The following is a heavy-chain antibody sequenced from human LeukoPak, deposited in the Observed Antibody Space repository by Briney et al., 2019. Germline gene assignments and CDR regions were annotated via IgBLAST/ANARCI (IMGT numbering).Heavy chain of an antibody. CDR3: ASPYCSGGSCYSGMGDY. CDR2: IYYSGST. J-gene: IGHJ4*02. Sequence: SETLSLTCTVSGGSISSSSYYSGWLRQPPGKGLEWIGSIYYSGSTYYNPSLKSRVTISVDTSKNQFSLKLSSVTAADTAVYYCASPYCSGGSCYSGMGDYWGQGTLVTVSS. D-gene: IGHD2-15*01. V-gene: IGHV4-39*01. CDR1: GGSISSSSYY.